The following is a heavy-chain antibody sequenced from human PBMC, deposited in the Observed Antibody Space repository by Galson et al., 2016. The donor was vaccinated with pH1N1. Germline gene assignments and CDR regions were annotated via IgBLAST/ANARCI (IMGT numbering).Heavy chain of an antibody. D-gene: IGHD4-11*01. CDR1: GYSISSGYY. CDR2: IYHSGST. Sequence: ETLSLTCAVSGYSISSGYYWGWIRQPPGTGLEWIGSIYHSGSTYYNPSLKSRVTISVDPSKNQFSLKLSSVTAADTAVYYCARDTPPGLHEFWGQGTLVTVSS. CDR3: ARDTPPGLHEF. V-gene: IGHV4-38-2*02. J-gene: IGHJ4*02.